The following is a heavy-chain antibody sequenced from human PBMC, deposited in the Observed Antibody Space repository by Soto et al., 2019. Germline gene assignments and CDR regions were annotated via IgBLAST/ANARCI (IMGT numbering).Heavy chain of an antibody. V-gene: IGHV1-3*01. CDR2: INAGNGDT. D-gene: IGHD6-19*01. Sequence: ASVKVSCKTSGYSFTNYALHWVRQAPGQGLEWMGWINAGNGDTIYSQKFQGRVTMTKDTSTNTAYMELSSLRSEDTAVYYCATADIAVAGNFDYWGQGTLVTVSS. J-gene: IGHJ4*02. CDR3: ATADIAVAGNFDY. CDR1: GYSFTNYA.